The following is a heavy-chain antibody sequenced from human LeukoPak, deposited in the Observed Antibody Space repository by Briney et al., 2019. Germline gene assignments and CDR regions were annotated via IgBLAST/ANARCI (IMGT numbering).Heavy chain of an antibody. J-gene: IGHJ4*02. CDR3: AKAKTVAARGYFFDH. CDR1: GLIFSSFA. V-gene: IGHV3-23*01. Sequence: GGSLRLSCAASGLIFSSFAMSWVRQGPARGLEWVSAFSGSVSGTGGSIYYADSVRGRFTISRDNSENTLYLEMSSLRVEDTAVYYCAKAKTVAARGYFFDHWGQGALVTVSS. CDR2: FSGSVSGTGGSI. D-gene: IGHD6-6*01.